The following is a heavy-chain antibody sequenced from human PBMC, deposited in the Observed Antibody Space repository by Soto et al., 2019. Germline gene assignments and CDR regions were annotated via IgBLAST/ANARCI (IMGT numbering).Heavy chain of an antibody. J-gene: IGHJ4*02. Sequence: EVQLVESGGDLVQPGGSLRLSCAASGLTFTSYSMNWVRQAPGKGLEWISYITGRRTTIYYADAVKGRFTISSDDAKSSLSLQMNSLRDEDTAVYYCAAGYSGSSYGIDYWGQGTEVSVPS. CDR1: GLTFTSYS. D-gene: IGHD6-13*01. V-gene: IGHV3-48*02. CDR2: ITGRRTTI. CDR3: AAGYSGSSYGIDY.